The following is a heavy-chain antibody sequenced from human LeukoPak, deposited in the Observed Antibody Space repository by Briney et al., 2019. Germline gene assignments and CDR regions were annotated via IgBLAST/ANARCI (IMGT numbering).Heavy chain of an antibody. V-gene: IGHV3-30*18. Sequence: GGSLRLSCAASGFTFSSYGMHWVRQAPGKGLEWVAVISYYGSNKYYADSVKGRFTISRDNSKNTLYLQMNSLRAEDTAVYYCAKEREGYSSSWDFYDYWRQGTLVTVSS. CDR3: AKEREGYSSSWDFYDY. D-gene: IGHD6-13*01. J-gene: IGHJ4*02. CDR1: GFTFSSYG. CDR2: ISYYGSNK.